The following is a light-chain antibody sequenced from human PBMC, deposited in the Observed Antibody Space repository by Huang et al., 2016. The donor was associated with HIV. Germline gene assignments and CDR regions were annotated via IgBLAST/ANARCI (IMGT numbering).Light chain of an antibody. J-gene: IGKJ2*01. CDR2: NTS. V-gene: IGKV3-20*01. CDR3: QQYGSSPPYT. Sequence: EIVLTQSPGTLSLSPGERATLSCRASQSVSSSYLAWYQQKPGPAPRLRIYNTSSRATGIPNRFSGSGFGTDFTLTISRLEPEDFAVYYCQQYGSSPPYTFGQGTKLEIK. CDR1: QSVSSSY.